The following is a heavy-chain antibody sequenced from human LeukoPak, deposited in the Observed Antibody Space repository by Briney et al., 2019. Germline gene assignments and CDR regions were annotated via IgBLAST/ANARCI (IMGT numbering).Heavy chain of an antibody. CDR1: GGSISSSSYY. Sequence: SETLSLTSTVSGGSISSSSYYWGWIRQPPGKGLEWIGSIYYSGSTYYNPSLKSRVTISVDTSKNQFSLKLSSVTAADTAVYYCARDENGYVWGSFRAWGQGTLVTVSS. D-gene: IGHD3-16*02. CDR2: IYYSGST. CDR3: ARDENGYVWGSFRA. J-gene: IGHJ5*02. V-gene: IGHV4-39*07.